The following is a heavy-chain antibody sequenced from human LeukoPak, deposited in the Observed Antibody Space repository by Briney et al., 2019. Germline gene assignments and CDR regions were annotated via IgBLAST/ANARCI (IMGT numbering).Heavy chain of an antibody. Sequence: GGSLRLSCAASGFTFSNYAMHWVRQAPGKGLEWVAVISYDGSKEYYADFVKGRFTISRDNSKNTVYLQMNSLRGEDTAVYYCARDGVTTQYYYGMDVWGQGTTVTVSS. J-gene: IGHJ6*02. D-gene: IGHD2-21*02. V-gene: IGHV3-30-3*01. CDR1: GFTFSNYA. CDR3: ARDGVTTQYYYGMDV. CDR2: ISYDGSKE.